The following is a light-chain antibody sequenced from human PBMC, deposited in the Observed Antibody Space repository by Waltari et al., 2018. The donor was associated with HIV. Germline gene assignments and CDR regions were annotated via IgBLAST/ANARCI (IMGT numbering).Light chain of an antibody. CDR1: SSNIGYNY. CDR2: RNT. V-gene: IGLV1-47*01. CDR3: VAWDDTLSGHVV. Sequence: QSVLTQPPSASGTPGQRVTISCSGSSSNIGYNYVYWYQYIPGTAPKLLIYRNTQRPSVVPDRFSGSKSGTSASLAISGLRSDDEADYYCVAWDDTLSGHVVIGGGTKLTVL. J-gene: IGLJ2*01.